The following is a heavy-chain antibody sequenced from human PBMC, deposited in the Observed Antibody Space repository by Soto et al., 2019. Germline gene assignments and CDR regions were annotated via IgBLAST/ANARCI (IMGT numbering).Heavy chain of an antibody. V-gene: IGHV1-2*04. J-gene: IGHJ6*02. D-gene: IGHD6-19*01. Sequence: ASVKVSCKASGYTFTGYYMHWVRQAPGQGLEWMGWINPNSGGTNYAQKFQGWVTMTRDTSISTAYMELSRLRSDDTAVYYCARAYSSGWPYYYYGMDVWGQGTTVTVS. CDR1: GYTFTGYY. CDR2: INPNSGGT. CDR3: ARAYSSGWPYYYYGMDV.